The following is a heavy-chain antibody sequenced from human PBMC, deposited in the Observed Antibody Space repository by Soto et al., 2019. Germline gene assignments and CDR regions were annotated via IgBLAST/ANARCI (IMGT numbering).Heavy chain of an antibody. V-gene: IGHV3-72*01. CDR3: ARGGYCSSTSCHSDYYGMDV. CDR1: GFTFSDHH. Sequence: PGGSLRLSCAASGFTFSDHHMDWVRQAPGKGLEWVGRTRNKANSYTTEYAASVKGRFTISRDDSKNSLYLQMNSLKTEDTAVYYCARGGYCSSTSCHSDYYGMDVWGQGTTVTVSS. J-gene: IGHJ6*02. D-gene: IGHD2-2*01. CDR2: TRNKANSYTT.